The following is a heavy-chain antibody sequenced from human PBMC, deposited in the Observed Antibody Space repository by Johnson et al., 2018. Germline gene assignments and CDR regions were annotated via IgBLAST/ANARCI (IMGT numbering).Heavy chain of an antibody. CDR1: GDSISRSSDY. D-gene: IGHD3-10*01. Sequence: QVQLVQSGPGLVKPSETLSLTCTVSGDSISRSSDYWGWIRQPPGKGLEWIGSNSYSGSSFYNPSLKSRVSIYVDTSKKQFSLRLGSVTAADTGIYYCARSSPNSYGSGICLFDYWGQGTQVTVSS. J-gene: IGHJ4*02. V-gene: IGHV4-39*01. CDR2: NSYSGSS. CDR3: ARSSPNSYGSGICLFDY.